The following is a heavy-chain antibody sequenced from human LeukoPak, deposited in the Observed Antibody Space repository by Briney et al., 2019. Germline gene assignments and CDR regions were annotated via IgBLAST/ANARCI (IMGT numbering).Heavy chain of an antibody. CDR1: GGSISNFY. Sequence: SETLSLTCTVSGGSISNFYWSWIRQPPGKGLEWIGYIYYSGSTDYNPSLKSRVTISVDTSKNQFSLKLSSVTAADTAVYYCARVRYIAFDIWGQGTMVTVSS. D-gene: IGHD1-14*01. J-gene: IGHJ3*02. CDR3: ARVRYIAFDI. V-gene: IGHV4-59*01. CDR2: IYYSGST.